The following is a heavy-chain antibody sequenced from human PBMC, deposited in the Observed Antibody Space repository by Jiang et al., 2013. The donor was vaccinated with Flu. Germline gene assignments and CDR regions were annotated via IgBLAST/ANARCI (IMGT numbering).Heavy chain of an antibody. D-gene: IGHD6-6*01. CDR1: GGSISSYY. CDR3: ARGGRIAARPRWFDP. V-gene: IGHV4-59*01. Sequence: KPSETLSLTCTVSGGSISSYYWSWIRQPPGKGLEWIGYIYYSGSTNYNPSLKSRVTISVDTSKNQFSLKLSSVTAADTAVYYCARGGRIAARPRWFDPWGQGTLVTVSS. J-gene: IGHJ5*02. CDR2: IYYSGST.